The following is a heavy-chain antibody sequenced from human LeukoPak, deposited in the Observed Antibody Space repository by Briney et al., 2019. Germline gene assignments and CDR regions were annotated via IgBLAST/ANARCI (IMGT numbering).Heavy chain of an antibody. CDR2: IYSSGST. CDR3: ARGRRDCSGDCYVAFDI. CDR1: GFTVSGNY. D-gene: IGHD2-21*02. V-gene: IGHV3-53*01. J-gene: IGHJ3*02. Sequence: PGGSLRLSCAASGFTVSGNYMSWVRQAPGKGLEWVSVIYSSGSTYYADSVKGRFTISRDNSKNSLFLQMHSLRADDTAVYYCARGRRDCSGDCYVAFDIWGQGSMVTVSS.